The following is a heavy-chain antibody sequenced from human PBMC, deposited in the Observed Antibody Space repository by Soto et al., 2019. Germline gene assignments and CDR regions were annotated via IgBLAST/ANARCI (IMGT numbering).Heavy chain of an antibody. Sequence: QVQLVQSGAEVKKPGASVKVSCKASGYTFTSYYMHWVRQAPGQGLEWMGIINPSGGSTSYAQKFQGRVNMTRATSTSTVYMELSSLRSEDTAVYYCARDSIRITIFGVGSNWFDPWGQGTLVTVSS. CDR3: ARDSIRITIFGVGSNWFDP. CDR2: INPSGGST. V-gene: IGHV1-46*03. D-gene: IGHD3-3*01. J-gene: IGHJ5*02. CDR1: GYTFTSYY.